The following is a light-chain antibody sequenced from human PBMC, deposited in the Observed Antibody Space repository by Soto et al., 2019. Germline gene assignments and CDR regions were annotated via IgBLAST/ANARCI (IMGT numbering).Light chain of an antibody. Sequence: DIQMTQSPSIVSATVGDRVTITCRASQSVTTTLAWYQQKPGQAPKLLIFQMSTLANGVPSRFSDSGSGTEFTLAISSLQPDDFATYFCQQYKTLCSFGQGTRVEI. CDR1: QSVTTT. CDR2: QMS. J-gene: IGKJ1*01. CDR3: QQYKTLCS. V-gene: IGKV1-5*03.